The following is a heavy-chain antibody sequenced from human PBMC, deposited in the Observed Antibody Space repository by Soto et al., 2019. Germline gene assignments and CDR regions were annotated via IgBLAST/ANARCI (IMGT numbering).Heavy chain of an antibody. D-gene: IGHD2-15*01. J-gene: IGHJ4*02. V-gene: IGHV4-59*01. Sequence: PSETLSLTCTVSGGSISSYYWSWIRQPPGKGLEWIGYIYYSGSTNYNPSLKSRVTISVDTSKNQFSLKLSSVTAADTAVYYCARGIRSDYWGQGTLVTVSS. CDR3: ARGIRSDY. CDR1: GGSISSYY. CDR2: IYYSGST.